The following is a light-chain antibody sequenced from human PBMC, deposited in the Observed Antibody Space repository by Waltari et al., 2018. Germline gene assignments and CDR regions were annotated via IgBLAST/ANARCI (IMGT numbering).Light chain of an antibody. J-gene: IGKJ1*01. CDR1: QSVGKY. CDR3: QNHERLPAM. V-gene: IGKV3-20*01. CDR2: GAS. Sequence: EIVLTQSPGTVSLSPGERATLSCRASQSVGKYLAWYQQKPGQSPRLLIYGASSRATGIPDRFSGSGSGTDFSLTISRLEPEDFAVYYCQNHERLPAMFGQGTKVEIK.